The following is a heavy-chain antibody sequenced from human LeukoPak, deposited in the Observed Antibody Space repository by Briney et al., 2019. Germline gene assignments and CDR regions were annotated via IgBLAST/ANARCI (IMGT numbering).Heavy chain of an antibody. D-gene: IGHD6-13*01. CDR2: INPNSGGT. J-gene: IGHJ3*02. CDR3: AREKDSSSGDAFDI. Sequence: ASVKVSCKASGYTFTGYYMHWVRQAPGQGLEWMGWINPNSGGTNYAQKFQGWVTTTRDTSISTAYMELSRLRSDDTAVYYCAREKDSSSGDAFDIWGQGTMVTVSS. V-gene: IGHV1-2*04. CDR1: GYTFTGYY.